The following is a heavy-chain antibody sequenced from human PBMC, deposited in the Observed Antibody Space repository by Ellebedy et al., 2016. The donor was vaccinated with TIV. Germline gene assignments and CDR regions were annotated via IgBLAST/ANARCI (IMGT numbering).Heavy chain of an antibody. CDR1: GGSFSGYY. D-gene: IGHD3-10*01. J-gene: IGHJ6*02. Sequence: SETLSLTCAVYGGSFSGYYWSWIRQPPGKGLEWIGEINHSGSTNYNPSLKSRVTVSVDTSKNQFSLKLSSVTAADTAVYYCARDRGLWFGELSYYYYYGMDVWGQGTTVTVSS. CDR2: INHSGST. V-gene: IGHV4-34*01. CDR3: ARDRGLWFGELSYYYYYGMDV.